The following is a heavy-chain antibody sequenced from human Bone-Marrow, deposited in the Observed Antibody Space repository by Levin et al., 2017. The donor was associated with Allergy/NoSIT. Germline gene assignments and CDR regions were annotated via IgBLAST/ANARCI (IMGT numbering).Heavy chain of an antibody. V-gene: IGHV5-51*01. J-gene: IGHJ6*02. D-gene: IGHD6-6*01. CDR3: ARHKNGDKYRDYYGMDG. CDR1: GYSFTNYW. CDR2: IYPGDSDT. Sequence: KVSCEASGYSFTNYWIAWMRQMPGRGLKWMGIIYPGDSDTIYSPSFQGQVIMSGDKSISTAYLQWSSLRASDTAIYYCARHKNGDKYRDYYGMDGWGQGTTVTVSS.